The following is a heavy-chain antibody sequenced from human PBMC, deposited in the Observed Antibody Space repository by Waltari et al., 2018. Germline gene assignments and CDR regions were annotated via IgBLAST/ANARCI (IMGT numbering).Heavy chain of an antibody. J-gene: IGHJ3*02. CDR3: ARIYCSGGRCYSTDAFDI. V-gene: IGHV5-51*01. CDR1: GYKFTNYW. CDR2: LYPGDPDT. Sequence: EVQLVQSGAEVKKPGESLKISCKGSGYKFTNYWIGWVRQMPGKGLEWMGILYPGDPDTRSTPSLQGQVTISADKAISTTYLQWSSLKASDTAMYYCARIYCSGGRCYSTDAFDIWGQGTMVTVSS. D-gene: IGHD2-15*01.